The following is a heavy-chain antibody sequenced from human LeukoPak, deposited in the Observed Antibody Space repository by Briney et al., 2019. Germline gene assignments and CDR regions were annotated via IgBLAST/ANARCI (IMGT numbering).Heavy chain of an antibody. Sequence: PSETLSLTCTVSGGSISSYYWSWIRQPPGKGLEWIGYIYYSGSTNYNPSLKRRVTISVDTSKNQFSLKLSSVSAADTAVYYCARDRTGYCSGGSCYHYFDYWGQGTLVTVSS. CDR2: IYYSGST. V-gene: IGHV4-59*01. CDR1: GGSISSYY. D-gene: IGHD2-15*01. J-gene: IGHJ4*02. CDR3: ARDRTGYCSGGSCYHYFDY.